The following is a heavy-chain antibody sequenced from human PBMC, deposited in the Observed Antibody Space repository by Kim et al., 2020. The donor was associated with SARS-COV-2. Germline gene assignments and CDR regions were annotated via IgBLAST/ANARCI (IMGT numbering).Heavy chain of an antibody. Sequence: SETLSLTCTVSGGSISSSSYYWGWIRQPPGKGLEWIGSIYYSGSTYYNPSLKSRVTISVDTSKNQFSLKLSSVTAADTAVYYCARHADHYYDSSGYPFDYWGQGTRVTVSS. CDR3: ARHADHYYDSSGYPFDY. CDR1: GGSISSSSYY. D-gene: IGHD3-22*01. J-gene: IGHJ4*02. V-gene: IGHV4-39*01. CDR2: IYYSGST.